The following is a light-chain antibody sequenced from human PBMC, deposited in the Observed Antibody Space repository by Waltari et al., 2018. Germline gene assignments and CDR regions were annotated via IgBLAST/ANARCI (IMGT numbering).Light chain of an antibody. Sequence: DIQMTQSPSTLSASVGDSVTITCRASQSISTWLSWYQQRPGKAPKVRIYQASNLESGVPSRFSGSGSGTEFTLTISSLQPDDFATYYCQQYSDYSITFGQGTRLEIK. CDR3: QQYSDYSIT. J-gene: IGKJ5*01. V-gene: IGKV1-5*03. CDR2: QAS. CDR1: QSISTW.